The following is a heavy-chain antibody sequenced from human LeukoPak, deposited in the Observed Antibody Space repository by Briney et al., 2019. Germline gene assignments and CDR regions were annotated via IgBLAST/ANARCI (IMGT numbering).Heavy chain of an antibody. CDR3: ARDANYYDSRGENYFNC. CDR2: IKRDGSDT. Sequence: PGGSLRLSCAASGFAFSSYRMSWVRQAPGKGLEWVANIKRDGSDTYYVDSVKGRFTISRDNAKNSLYLQLNSLRAEDTAVYYCARDANYYDSRGENYFNCWGQGTLVTVSS. D-gene: IGHD3-22*01. CDR1: GFAFSSYR. V-gene: IGHV3-7*01. J-gene: IGHJ4*02.